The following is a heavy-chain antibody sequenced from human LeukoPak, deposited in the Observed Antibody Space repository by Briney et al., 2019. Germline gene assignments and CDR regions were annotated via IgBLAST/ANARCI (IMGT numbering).Heavy chain of an antibody. D-gene: IGHD3-22*01. V-gene: IGHV3-23*01. Sequence: GGSLRPSCAASGFTFSSYAMSWVRQAPGKGLEWVSAISGSGGSTYYADSVKGRFTISRDNSKNTLYLQMNSLRAEDTAVYYCAKDYYDSSGYENYYYYYYMDVWGKGTTVTVSS. CDR3: AKDYYDSSGYENYYYYYYMDV. CDR2: ISGSGGST. J-gene: IGHJ6*03. CDR1: GFTFSSYA.